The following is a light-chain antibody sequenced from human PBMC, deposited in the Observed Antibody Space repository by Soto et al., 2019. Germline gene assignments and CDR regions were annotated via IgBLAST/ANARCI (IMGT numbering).Light chain of an antibody. Sequence: SALTQPPSASGSPGQSVTISCTGSSNDIGNYNYVSWYQQHPGKAPKFIIYEVSKRPSGVPDRFSGSKSGDTASLTVSGLQPEDEAEYYCSSYAGSNKLVFGGGTKVTVL. CDR2: EVS. V-gene: IGLV2-8*01. J-gene: IGLJ3*02. CDR1: SNDIGNYNY. CDR3: SSYAGSNKLV.